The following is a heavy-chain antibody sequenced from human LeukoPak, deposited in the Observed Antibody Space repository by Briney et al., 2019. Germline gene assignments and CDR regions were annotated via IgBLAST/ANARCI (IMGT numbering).Heavy chain of an antibody. D-gene: IGHD6-19*01. CDR1: GFTFSSYS. CDR2: ISSSSSYI. V-gene: IGHV3-21*01. Sequence: GGSLRLSCAASGFTFSSYSMNWVRQAPGKGLEWVSSISSSSSYIYYADSVKGRFTISRDNAKNSLYLQMNSLRAEDTAVYYCARKTTDSGWYSLWGQGTLVTVSS. CDR3: ARKTTDSGWYSL. J-gene: IGHJ4*02.